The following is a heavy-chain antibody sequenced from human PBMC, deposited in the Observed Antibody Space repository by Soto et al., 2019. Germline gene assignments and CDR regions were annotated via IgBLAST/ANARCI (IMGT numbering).Heavy chain of an antibody. D-gene: IGHD3-10*01. V-gene: IGHV1-18*01. CDR2: ISAYNANT. CDR1: GYTFMSSG. Sequence: ASVKVSCKASGYTFMSSGISWVRQAPGQGLEWMGWISAYNANTHYAQKLQGRVTMTIDTSTSTAYMELRGLRSDDTAVYYCARGVTWFGELLRTWGQGTLVTVSS. CDR3: ARGVTWFGELLRT. J-gene: IGHJ4*02.